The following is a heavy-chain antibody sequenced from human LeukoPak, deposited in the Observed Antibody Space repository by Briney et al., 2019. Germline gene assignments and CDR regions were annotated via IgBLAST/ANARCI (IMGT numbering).Heavy chain of an antibody. J-gene: IGHJ4*02. CDR1: GGSFSGYY. CDR2: INHSGST. Sequence: SETLSLTCAVYGGSFSGYYWSWIRQPPGKGLEWIGEINHSGSTDYNPSLKSRVTISVDTSKNQFSLKLSSVTAADTAVYYCARGRRDGCYLDYWGQGTLVTVSS. D-gene: IGHD5-24*01. V-gene: IGHV4-34*01. CDR3: ARGRRDGCYLDY.